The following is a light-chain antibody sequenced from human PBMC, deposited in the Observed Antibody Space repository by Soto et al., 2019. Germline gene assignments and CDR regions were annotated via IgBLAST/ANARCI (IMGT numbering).Light chain of an antibody. CDR1: QSISSW. J-gene: IGKJ1*01. CDR2: DAS. CDR3: QPYHHDSA. V-gene: IGKV1-5*01. Sequence: DIQMTQSPSTLYASVGDRVTITCRASQSISSWLAWYQQKPGKAPDLLIYDASTLQSGVPSNFSDSEAGTECTLPIPSLPPDDSATYYCQPYHHDSALGQ.